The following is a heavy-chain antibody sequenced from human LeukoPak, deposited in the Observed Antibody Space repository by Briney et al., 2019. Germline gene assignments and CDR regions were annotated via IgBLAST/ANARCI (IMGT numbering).Heavy chain of an antibody. Sequence: TSETLSLTCTVSGGSISSYYWSWIRQPPGKGLEWIGYIYYSGSTNYNPSLKSRVTISVDTSKNQFSLKLSSVTAADTAVYYCARAGSSWYVGKYFDYWGQGTLVTVSS. CDR2: IYYSGST. CDR3: ARAGSSWYVGKYFDY. CDR1: GGSISSYY. D-gene: IGHD6-13*01. V-gene: IGHV4-59*01. J-gene: IGHJ4*02.